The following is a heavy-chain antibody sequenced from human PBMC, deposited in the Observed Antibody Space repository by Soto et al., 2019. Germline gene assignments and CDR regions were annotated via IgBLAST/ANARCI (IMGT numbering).Heavy chain of an antibody. CDR1: GFNFDDYA. Sequence: EVQLEESGGALVQPGRSLRLSCAASGFNFDDYAMYWVRQVLGKGLEWVSSISWNSGNIGYADSVKGRFTTSRDNAENSLYLQMNSLRPEDTALYYCVRSKGGYSYGTPFDYWGQGTLVTVSS. V-gene: IGHV3-9*01. CDR3: VRSKGGYSYGTPFDY. CDR2: ISWNSGNI. D-gene: IGHD5-18*01. J-gene: IGHJ4*02.